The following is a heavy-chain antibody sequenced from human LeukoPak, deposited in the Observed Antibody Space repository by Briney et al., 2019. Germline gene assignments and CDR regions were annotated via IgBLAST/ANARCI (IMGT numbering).Heavy chain of an antibody. CDR1: GYTFTSFG. Sequence: ASVKVSCKASGYTFTSFGISWVRQAPGQGLEWMGWISAYNGNTNYAQKLQGRVTMTTDTSTCTAYMELRSLRSDDPAVYYCARARGRYCSSTSCLNNWFDPWGQGTLVIVSS. D-gene: IGHD2-2*01. J-gene: IGHJ5*02. V-gene: IGHV1-18*01. CDR2: ISAYNGNT. CDR3: ARARGRYCSSTSCLNNWFDP.